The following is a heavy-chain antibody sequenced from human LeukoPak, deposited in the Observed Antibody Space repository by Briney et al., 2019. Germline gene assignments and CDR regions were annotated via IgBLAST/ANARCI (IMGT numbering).Heavy chain of an antibody. CDR2: ISYTGNT. J-gene: IGHJ4*02. CDR3: ARRPGGTAAAGLDY. D-gene: IGHD6-13*01. V-gene: IGHV4-59*08. Sequence: SETLSLTCAVYGGSFSGYYWSWIRQPPWKGLEWIGDISYTGNTNSNPSLKSRVTMSVDTSQNQFSLKLSSVTAADTAVYFCARRPGGTAAAGLDYWGQGTLVTVSS. CDR1: GGSFSGYY.